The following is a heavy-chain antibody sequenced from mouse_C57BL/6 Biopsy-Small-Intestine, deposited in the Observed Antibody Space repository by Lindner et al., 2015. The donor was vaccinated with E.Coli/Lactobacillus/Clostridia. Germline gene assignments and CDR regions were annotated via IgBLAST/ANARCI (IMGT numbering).Heavy chain of an antibody. CDR2: VYPGSGNT. D-gene: IGHD1-1*01. V-gene: IGHV1-66*01. Sequence: VQLQESGPELVKPGASVKISCKASGYSFTSYYIHWVKQRPGQGLEWIGWVYPGSGNTNYNEKFKGKATLTADTSSSTAYMQLSSLTSEDSAVYFCARDYGSPYWYFDVWGTGTTVTVSS. CDR1: GYSFTSYY. J-gene: IGHJ1*03. CDR3: ARDYGSPYWYFDV.